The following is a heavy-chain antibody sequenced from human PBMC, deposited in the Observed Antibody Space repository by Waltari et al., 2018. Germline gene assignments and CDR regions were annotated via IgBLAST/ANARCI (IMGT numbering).Heavy chain of an antibody. Sequence: EVQLVESGGGLVQPGGSLRLSCAASGFSVSDNYMPWVRQSPGKGLGWVSVIYGGGSTYYADAVKGRFLISRHSSENTLYLQMNSLRDDDTAIYYCARGGRRGAYIDYWGQGTLVTVSS. CDR3: ARGGRRGAYIDY. CDR2: IYGGGST. D-gene: IGHD3-10*01. CDR1: GFSVSDNY. V-gene: IGHV3-53*04. J-gene: IGHJ4*02.